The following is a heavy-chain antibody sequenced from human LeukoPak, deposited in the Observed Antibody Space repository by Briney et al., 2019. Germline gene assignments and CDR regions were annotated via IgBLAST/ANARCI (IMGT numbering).Heavy chain of an antibody. CDR1: GYSFTSYW. J-gene: IGHJ6*03. Sequence: GASLKISCKGSGYSFTSYWIGWVRQMPWKGLEWMGIIYPDDSDTRYSPSFEGQVIISVDKSISTAYLQWSSLKASDTATYYCARHGHCTNGVCYPNYYYMDVWGKGTTVTASS. CDR3: ARHGHCTNGVCYPNYYYMDV. V-gene: IGHV5-51*01. CDR2: IYPDDSDT. D-gene: IGHD2-8*01.